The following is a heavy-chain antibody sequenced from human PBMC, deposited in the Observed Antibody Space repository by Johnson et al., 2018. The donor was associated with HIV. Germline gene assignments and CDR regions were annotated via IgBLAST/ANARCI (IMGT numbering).Heavy chain of an antibody. Sequence: VQLVESGGGLVQPGRSLRLSCAASGFTFDDYAMHWVRQAPGKGLEWVSGISWNSGSIGYADSVKGRFTISRDNAKNSLYLQMNSLRAEDTALYYCAREDPREFHGYGGDGFDSWGQGTMVTVAS. CDR2: ISWNSGSI. D-gene: IGHD3-16*01. CDR1: GFTFDDYA. J-gene: IGHJ3*02. CDR3: AREDPREFHGYGGDGFDS. V-gene: IGHV3-9*01.